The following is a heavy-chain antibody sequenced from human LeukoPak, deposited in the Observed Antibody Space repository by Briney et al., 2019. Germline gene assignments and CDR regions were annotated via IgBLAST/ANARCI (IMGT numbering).Heavy chain of an antibody. V-gene: IGHV4-4*07. CDR1: GGSISNYY. CDR2: IYTSGST. D-gene: IGHD3-22*01. CDR3: AREFAPYYYDSSGYSAHAFDI. Sequence: SETLSLTCTVSGGSISNYYWSWIRQPAGEGLEWIGRIYTSGSTNYNPSLKSRVTMSVDTSENQFSLKLSSVTAADTAVYYCAREFAPYYYDSSGYSAHAFDIWGQGTMVTVSS. J-gene: IGHJ3*02.